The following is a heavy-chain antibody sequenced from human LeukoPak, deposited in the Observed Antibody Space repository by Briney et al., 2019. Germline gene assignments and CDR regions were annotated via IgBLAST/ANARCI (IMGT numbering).Heavy chain of an antibody. D-gene: IGHD2-2*01. CDR1: GYSFPNYW. Sequence: GESLKISCKGSGYSFPNYWITWVRAMPGKGLEWRRRIDPSDSYTDYSPSFRGHATISADNSISTAYLQWSSLKASDTATYYCARRVPCSGTSCYHFDYWGQGTLVTVSS. CDR3: ARRVPCSGTSCYHFDY. J-gene: IGHJ4*02. V-gene: IGHV5-10-1*01. CDR2: IDPSDSYT.